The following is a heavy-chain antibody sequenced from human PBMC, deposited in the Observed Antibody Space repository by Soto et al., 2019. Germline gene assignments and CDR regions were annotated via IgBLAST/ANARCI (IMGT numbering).Heavy chain of an antibody. V-gene: IGHV3-11*01. J-gene: IGHJ4*01. CDR1: GFRFSDHY. CDR3: ATSSGALAASFPYYFDY. Sequence: LSLSCAAAGFRFSDHYMTWIRHAPGKGLEWVSYISSGSSTIYYAHSVKGRFTISRGNAKNSLNLQMNSLRAEDTAVYYCATSSGALAASFPYYFDYWGHGTLVTVSS. CDR2: ISSGSSTI. D-gene: IGHD6-19*01.